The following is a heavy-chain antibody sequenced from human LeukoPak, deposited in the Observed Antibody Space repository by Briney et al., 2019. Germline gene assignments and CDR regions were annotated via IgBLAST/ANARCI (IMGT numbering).Heavy chain of an antibody. CDR2: ISGSGGST. V-gene: IGHV3-23*01. J-gene: IGHJ5*02. CDR1: GFTFSSYA. CDR3: AKGTLVRGVIDWFDP. Sequence: GGSLRPSRAASGFTFSSYAMSWVRQAPGKGLEWVSAISGSGGSTYYADSVKGRFTISRDNSKNTLYLQMNSLRAEDTAVYYCAKGTLVRGVIDWFDPWGQGTLVTVSS. D-gene: IGHD3-10*01.